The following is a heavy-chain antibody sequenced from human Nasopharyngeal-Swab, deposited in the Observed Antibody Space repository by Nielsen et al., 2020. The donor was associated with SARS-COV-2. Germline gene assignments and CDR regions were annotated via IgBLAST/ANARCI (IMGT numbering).Heavy chain of an antibody. CDR1: GFAFSNYA. V-gene: IGHV3-23*01. D-gene: IGHD3-9*01. CDR3: ALPTWALRSFDLLLHF. J-gene: IGHJ4*02. CDR2: VTSSGSST. Sequence: LSLTCAASGFAFSNYAMSWVRQAPGKGLEWVPTVTSSGSSTYYVDSVKGRFTISRDNSKNTLYLQMGSLRAEDTAVYYCALPTWALRSFDLLLHFWGQGTVVTVSS.